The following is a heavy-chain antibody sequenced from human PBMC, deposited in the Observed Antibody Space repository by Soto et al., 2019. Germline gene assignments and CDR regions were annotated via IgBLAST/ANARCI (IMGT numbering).Heavy chain of an antibody. J-gene: IGHJ5*02. Sequence: PSETLSLTCTVSGGSISSSSYYWGWIRQPPGKGLEWIGSIYYSGSTYYNPSLKSRVTISVDTSKNQFSLKLSSVTAADTAVYYCSGVPVSSGFFCCGSRHSGWFDPWGQGTLVTVSS. CDR1: GGSISSSSYY. V-gene: IGHV4-39*01. D-gene: IGHD2-15*01. CDR3: SGVPVSSGFFCCGSRHSGWFDP. CDR2: IYYSGST.